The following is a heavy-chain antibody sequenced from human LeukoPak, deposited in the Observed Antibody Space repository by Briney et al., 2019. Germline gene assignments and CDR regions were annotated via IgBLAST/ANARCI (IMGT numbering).Heavy chain of an antibody. V-gene: IGHV4-4*07. J-gene: IGHJ4*02. CDR1: GGSISSYY. CDR3: ARERGGYGSGSYSFDY. Sequence: TSETLSLTCTVSGGSISSYYWSWIRQPAGKGLEWIGRIYTSGSTNYNPSLKSRVTMSVDTSKNQFSLKLSSVTAADTAAYYCARERGGYGSGSYSFDYWGQGTLVTVSS. D-gene: IGHD3-10*01. CDR2: IYTSGST.